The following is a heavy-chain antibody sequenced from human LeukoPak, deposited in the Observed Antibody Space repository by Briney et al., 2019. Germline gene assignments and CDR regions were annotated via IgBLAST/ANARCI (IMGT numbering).Heavy chain of an antibody. CDR3: ARGWGAAAATPRGY. D-gene: IGHD6-13*01. V-gene: IGHV3-21*01. CDR2: ISSSSSYI. Sequence: GGSLRLSCAASGLTFSSYSMNWVRQAPGKGLEWVSSISSSSSYIYYADSVKGRFTISRDNAKNSLYLQMNSLRAEDTAVYYCARGWGAAAATPRGYWGQGTLVTVSS. J-gene: IGHJ4*02. CDR1: GLTFSSYS.